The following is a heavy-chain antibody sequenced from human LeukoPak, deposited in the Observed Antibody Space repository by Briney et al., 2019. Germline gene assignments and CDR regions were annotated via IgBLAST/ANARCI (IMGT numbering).Heavy chain of an antibody. CDR1: GYTFTSYD. J-gene: IGHJ3*02. D-gene: IGHD3-22*01. Sequence: ASVKVSCKASGYTFTSYDISWVRQAPGQGLEWMGWISGYIGDTNYAQKFQGRVIMTTDTSTSTAYMELRSLRSDDTAVYYCARVSIKTYYYDSSGYPGAFDIWGQGTMVTVSS. V-gene: IGHV1-18*01. CDR2: ISGYIGDT. CDR3: ARVSIKTYYYDSSGYPGAFDI.